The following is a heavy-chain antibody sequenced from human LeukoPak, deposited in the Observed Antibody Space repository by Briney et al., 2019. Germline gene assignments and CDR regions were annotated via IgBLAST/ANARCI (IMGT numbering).Heavy chain of an antibody. D-gene: IGHD3-22*01. CDR3: ARLGSVDYYDSSGYYWGWFDP. J-gene: IGHJ5*02. V-gene: IGHV5-51*01. Sequence: GESLKISCKGSGYSFSIYWIGWVRQMPGKGLEWMAIIYPGDSDTRYSPSFQGQVTISADKSISTAYLQWSSLKASDTAMYYCARLGSVDYYDSSGYYWGWFDPWGQGTQVTVSS. CDR1: GYSFSIYW. CDR2: IYPGDSDT.